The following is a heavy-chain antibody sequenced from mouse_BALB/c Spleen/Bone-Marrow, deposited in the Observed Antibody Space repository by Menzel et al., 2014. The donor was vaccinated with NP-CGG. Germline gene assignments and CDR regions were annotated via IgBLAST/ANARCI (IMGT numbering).Heavy chain of an antibody. Sequence: EVHPVESGGGLVKPGGSLKLSCAASGFTFSSYAMSWVRQTPKKRLEWVASITSGGSTYYPDSVKGRFTISRDNARNILYLQMSSLRSEDMAMYYCARGLYDGYENWCFDVWGAGTTVTVSS. CDR2: ITSGGST. J-gene: IGHJ1*01. CDR1: GFTFSSYA. V-gene: IGHV5-6-5*01. D-gene: IGHD2-3*01. CDR3: ARGLYDGYENWCFDV.